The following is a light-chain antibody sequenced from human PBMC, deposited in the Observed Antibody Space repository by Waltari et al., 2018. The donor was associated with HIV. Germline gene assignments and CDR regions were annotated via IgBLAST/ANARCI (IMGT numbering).Light chain of an antibody. J-gene: IGLJ1*01. CDR2: EVT. Sequence: QSVLTQPPSVSGAPGQRVTISCTGTNSDIGKYNLVSWYQQHPGKVPKVLIFEVTTRPSGISHRFSGSKSDNTASLTISGLQAEDEADYYCSSYATGNTYVFGTGTSVTVL. CDR1: NSDIGKYNL. V-gene: IGLV2-23*02. CDR3: SSYATGNTYV.